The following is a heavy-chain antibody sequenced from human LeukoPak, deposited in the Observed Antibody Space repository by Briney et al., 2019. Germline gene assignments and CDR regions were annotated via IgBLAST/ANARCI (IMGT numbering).Heavy chain of an antibody. Sequence: GFSLRLSCAPSGFTFSSYAMHWVRQAPGKGLEWVAVISDDGSKIYYADSVKGRFTISRDNSKNTLYLQMNSLRAEDTAVYYCAKAGEVGATPDYWGQGTLVTVSS. CDR1: GFTFSSYA. CDR3: AKAGEVGATPDY. CDR2: ISDDGSKI. V-gene: IGHV3-30*04. J-gene: IGHJ4*02. D-gene: IGHD1-26*01.